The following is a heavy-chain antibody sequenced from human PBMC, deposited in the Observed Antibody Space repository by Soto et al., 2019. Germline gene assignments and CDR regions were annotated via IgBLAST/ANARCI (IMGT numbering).Heavy chain of an antibody. CDR1: GFICSSYD. J-gene: IGHJ3*02. Sequence: SGGSLRLSCAVSGFICSSYDMSWVRQAPGKGLEWVSTILVGGSTHYEDSVKGRFTISRDTSKNTVYPLMNRLTAGDTAVYYCAKATATSGGAFEIYGQGTMVTVS. CDR2: ILVGGST. V-gene: IGHV3-23*01. D-gene: IGHD1-1*01. CDR3: AKATATSGGAFEI.